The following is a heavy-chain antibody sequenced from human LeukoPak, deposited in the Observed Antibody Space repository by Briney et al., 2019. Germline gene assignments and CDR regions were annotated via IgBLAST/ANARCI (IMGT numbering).Heavy chain of an antibody. J-gene: IGHJ4*02. CDR2: ISGSGGST. Sequence: GGSLRLSCAASGFTFSNAWMNWVRQAPGKGLEWVSAISGSGGSTYYADSVKGRFTISRDNSKNTLYLQMNSLRAEDTAVYYCARIDSFDYWGQGTLVTVSS. V-gene: IGHV3-23*01. CDR1: GFTFSNAW. CDR3: ARIDSFDY.